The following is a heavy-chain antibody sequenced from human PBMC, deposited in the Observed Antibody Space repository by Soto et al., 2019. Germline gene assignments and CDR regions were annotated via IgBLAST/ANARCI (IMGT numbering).Heavy chain of an antibody. CDR1: GFTFSSYA. D-gene: IGHD3-10*01. Sequence: EVQLLESGGGLVQPGGSLRLSCAASGFTFSSYAMSWDRQAPGKGLEWVSAISGSGGSTYYADSVKGRFTISRDNSKNTLYLQMNSLRAEDTAVYYCTMVRGGPYYFDYWGQGTLVTVSS. CDR3: TMVRGGPYYFDY. V-gene: IGHV3-23*01. CDR2: ISGSGGST. J-gene: IGHJ4*02.